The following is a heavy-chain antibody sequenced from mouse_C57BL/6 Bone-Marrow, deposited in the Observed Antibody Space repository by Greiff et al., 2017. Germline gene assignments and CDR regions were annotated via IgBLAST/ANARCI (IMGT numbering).Heavy chain of an antibody. D-gene: IGHD1-1*01. V-gene: IGHV1-81*01. CDR1: GYTFTSYG. CDR2: IYPRSGNT. J-gene: IGHJ3*01. Sequence: QVQLQQSGAELARPGASVKLSCKASGYTFTSYGISWVKQSTGQGLEWIGEIYPRSGNTYYNEKFKGKATLTADKSSSTAYMELRSLTAEDAAVYMWARSREDITTVVNGFADWGQGTLVTVSA. CDR3: ARSREDITTVVNGFAD.